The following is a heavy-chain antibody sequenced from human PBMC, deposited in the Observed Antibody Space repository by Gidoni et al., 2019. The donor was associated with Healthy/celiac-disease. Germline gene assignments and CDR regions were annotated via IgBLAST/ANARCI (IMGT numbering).Heavy chain of an antibody. CDR3: ARAGWLASWDYYYGMDV. V-gene: IGHV3-48*01. D-gene: IGHD6-19*01. J-gene: IGHJ6*02. CDR1: GFTFSSYS. Sequence: EVQLVESGGGLVQPGGSLRLSCAASGFTFSSYSMNWVRQAPGKGLEWVSYISSSSSTIYYADSVKGRFTISRDNAKNSLYLQMNSLRAEDTAVYYCARAGWLASWDYYYGMDVWGQGTTVTVSS. CDR2: ISSSSSTI.